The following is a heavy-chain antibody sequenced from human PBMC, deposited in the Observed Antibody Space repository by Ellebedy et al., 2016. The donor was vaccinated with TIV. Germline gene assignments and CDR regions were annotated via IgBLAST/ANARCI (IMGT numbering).Heavy chain of an antibody. V-gene: IGHV1-69*13. D-gene: IGHD5-24*01. Sequence: ASVKVSXXASGGTFFSYSIAWVRQAPGQGLEWMGGIIPIYGTTNDAQKFRGRVTITADESTNAYMELSSLTSEDTAVYYCARLGGGGHNLGYYYRALDVWGQGTTVIVSS. CDR2: IIPIYGTT. CDR3: ARLGGGGHNLGYYYRALDV. J-gene: IGHJ6*02. CDR1: GGTFFSYS.